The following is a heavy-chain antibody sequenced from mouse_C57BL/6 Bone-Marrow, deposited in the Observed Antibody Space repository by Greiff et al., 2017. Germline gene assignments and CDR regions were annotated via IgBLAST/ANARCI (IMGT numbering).Heavy chain of an antibody. V-gene: IGHV1-82*01. J-gene: IGHJ2*01. CDR1: GYAFSSSW. CDR2: IYPGDGDT. CDR3: ARRRDGYDFDY. Sequence: QVQLQQSGPELVKPGASVKISCKASGYAFSSSWMNWVKQRPGKGLEWIGRIYPGDGDTNYNGKFKGKATLTADKSSSTAYMQLSSLTSEDSAVYFCARRRDGYDFDYWGQGTTLTVSS. D-gene: IGHD2-2*01.